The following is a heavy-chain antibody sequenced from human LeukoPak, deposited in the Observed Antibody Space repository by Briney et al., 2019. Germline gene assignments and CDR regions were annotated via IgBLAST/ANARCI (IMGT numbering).Heavy chain of an antibody. D-gene: IGHD3-3*01. CDR2: IYYSGST. CDR3: AREVSIFGVGGTSYFDY. V-gene: IGHV4-30-4*08. J-gene: IGHJ4*02. Sequence: SETLSLTCTVSGGSISSGDYYWSWIRQPPGKGLEWIGYIYYSGSTYYNPSLKSRVTISVDTSKNQFSLKLSSVTAADTAVYYCAREVSIFGVGGTSYFDYWGQGTLVTVSS. CDR1: GGSISSGDYY.